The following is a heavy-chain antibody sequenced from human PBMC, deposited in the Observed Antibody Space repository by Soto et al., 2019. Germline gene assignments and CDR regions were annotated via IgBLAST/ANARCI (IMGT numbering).Heavy chain of an antibody. J-gene: IGHJ4*02. CDR1: GYPFTSYS. CDR3: ARDQGQDTGWYSFDD. Sequence: DSLKVSCKTSGYPFTSYSITWVRQAPGQGLEWLGWISTYTGDTKYAQKVQGRVTVTTDTSASTAYMDLRSLRSDDTAIYYCARDQGQDTGWYSFDDRGQASLVTVS. CDR2: ISTYTGDT. V-gene: IGHV1-18*04. D-gene: IGHD6-19*01.